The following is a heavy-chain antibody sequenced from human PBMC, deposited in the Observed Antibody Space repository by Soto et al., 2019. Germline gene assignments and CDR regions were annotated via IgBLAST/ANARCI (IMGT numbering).Heavy chain of an antibody. CDR2: FNPANRNT. CDR3: ARVRFGDPFDF. Sequence: QVQLVQSGAEVKRPGTSVKVSCKVSGYTFTNYGINWVRQAPGQGLEWVGWFNPANRNTNYAQKFQDIVSMTTDTATNTAYMELRGLRSDDTAVYYCARVRFGDPFDFWGQGNLVTVSS. D-gene: IGHD2-21*02. V-gene: IGHV1-18*01. CDR1: GYTFTNYG. J-gene: IGHJ4*02.